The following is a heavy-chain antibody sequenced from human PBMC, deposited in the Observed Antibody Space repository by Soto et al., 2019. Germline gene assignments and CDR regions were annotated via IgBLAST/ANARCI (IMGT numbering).Heavy chain of an antibody. V-gene: IGHV3-21*01. CDR1: GFTFSSYS. J-gene: IGHJ3*02. D-gene: IGHD3-22*01. Sequence: EVQLVESGGGLVKPGGSLRLSCAASGFTFSSYSMNWVRQAPGKGLEWVSSISSSSSYIYYADSVKGRFTISRDNAKNSLYLQMYSLRAEDTAVYYCARDSYYYDSSGYDYDAFDIWGQGTMVTVSS. CDR3: ARDSYYYDSSGYDYDAFDI. CDR2: ISSSSSYI.